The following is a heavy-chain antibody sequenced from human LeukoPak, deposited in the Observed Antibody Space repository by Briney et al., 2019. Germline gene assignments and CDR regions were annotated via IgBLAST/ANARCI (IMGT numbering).Heavy chain of an antibody. CDR3: ARCSGYGMDV. D-gene: IGHD3-10*02. Sequence: GGSLRLSCAASGFTFGSYAMHWVRQAPGKGLEWVAVMSFDGTHIYYADSVKGRFTISRDNSKNTLYLQMNSLRAEGTAVYYCARCSGYGMDVWGQGTTVTVSS. V-gene: IGHV3-30-3*01. J-gene: IGHJ6*02. CDR2: MSFDGTHI. CDR1: GFTFGSYA.